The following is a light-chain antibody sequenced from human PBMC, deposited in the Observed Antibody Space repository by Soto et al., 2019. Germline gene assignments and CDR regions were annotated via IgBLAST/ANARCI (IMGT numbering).Light chain of an antibody. V-gene: IGLV2-11*01. CDR1: SSDVGGYNY. CDR2: DVN. J-gene: IGLJ1*01. Sequence: QAVLTQPRSVSGSPGQSVAISCTGTSSDVGGYNYVSWYQQHPGKAPKLMIYDVNKRPSGVPDRFSGSKSGNTASLTISGLQDEDEADYYCCSFAGDPYVFGTGTKVTVL. CDR3: CSFAGDPYV.